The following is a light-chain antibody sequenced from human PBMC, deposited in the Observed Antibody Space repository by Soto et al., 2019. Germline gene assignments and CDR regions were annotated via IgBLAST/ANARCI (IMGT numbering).Light chain of an antibody. CDR1: QDISNY. CDR3: QQYDNLFT. CDR2: DAS. Sequence: DIQMTQSPSSLSASAGDRVTITCQASQDISNYLNWYQQKPGKAPKLLIYDASNLETGVPSRFSGSGSRTDFTFTISSLQPEDIATYYCQQYDNLFTFGPGTKVDIK. V-gene: IGKV1-33*01. J-gene: IGKJ3*01.